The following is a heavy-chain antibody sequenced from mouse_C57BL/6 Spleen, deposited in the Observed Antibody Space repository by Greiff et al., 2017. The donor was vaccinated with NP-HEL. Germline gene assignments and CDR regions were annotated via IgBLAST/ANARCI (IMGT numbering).Heavy chain of an antibody. J-gene: IGHJ3*01. CDR2: IWSGGST. D-gene: IGHD2-4*01. V-gene: IGHV2-2*01. CDR3: ARIDYDGASFAY. CDR1: GFSLTSYG. Sequence: VQLQQSGPGLVQPSQSLSITCTVSGFSLTSYGVHWVRQSPGKGLEWLGVIWSGGSTDYNAAFISRLSISKDNSKSQVFFKMNSLQADDTAIYYCARIDYDGASFAYWGQGTLVTVSA.